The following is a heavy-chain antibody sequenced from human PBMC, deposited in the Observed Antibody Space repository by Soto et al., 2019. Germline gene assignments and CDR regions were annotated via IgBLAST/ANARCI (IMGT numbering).Heavy chain of an antibody. CDR1: GFTFSSYA. D-gene: IGHD2-8*01. J-gene: IGHJ6*02. V-gene: IGHV3-30-3*01. Sequence: QVQLVESGGGVVQTGRSLRLSCAASGFTFSSYAMHWVRQAPGKGLEWVAVISYDGSNKYYADSVKGRFTISRDNSKNTLYLQMNSLSAEDTAVYYCARDSDIVLISGMDVWGQGTTVTVSS. CDR2: ISYDGSNK. CDR3: ARDSDIVLISGMDV.